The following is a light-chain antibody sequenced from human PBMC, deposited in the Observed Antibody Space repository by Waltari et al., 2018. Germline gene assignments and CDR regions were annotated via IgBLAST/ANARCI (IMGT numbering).Light chain of an antibody. CDR2: KGN. CDR1: SGSLSTTSS. J-gene: IGLJ2*01. V-gene: IGLV8-61*01. Sequence: QTVVTQEPSLSVSPGGTVTLTCAFSSGSLSTTSSATWYQHPPGQAPRTLVFKGNRRSSGVPDRFSGSILGNKAALTITGAQADDESDYYCLLYMGGGIWVFGGGTKLTVL. CDR3: LLYMGGGIWV.